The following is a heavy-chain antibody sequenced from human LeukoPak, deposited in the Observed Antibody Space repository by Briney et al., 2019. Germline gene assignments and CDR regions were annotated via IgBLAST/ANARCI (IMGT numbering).Heavy chain of an antibody. CDR1: GGSFSGYY. CDR3: ARSEYSYGADAFDI. D-gene: IGHD5-18*01. CDR2: TNHSGST. J-gene: IGHJ3*02. Sequence: SETLSLTCAVYGGSFSGYYWSWIRQLPGKGLEWIGETNHSGSTNYNPSLKSRVTISVDTSKNQFSLKLSSVTAADTAVYYCARSEYSYGADAFDIWGQGTMVTVSS. V-gene: IGHV4-34*01.